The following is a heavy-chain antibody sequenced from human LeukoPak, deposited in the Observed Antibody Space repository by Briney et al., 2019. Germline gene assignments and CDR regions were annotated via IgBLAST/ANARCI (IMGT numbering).Heavy chain of an antibody. CDR2: ISSSSSYI. CDR3: AREGKRLRFLEWLLKRPKLTLPEAVDY. J-gene: IGHJ4*02. D-gene: IGHD3-3*01. Sequence: PGGSLRLSCAASGFTFSSYSMNWVRQAPGKGLEWVSSISSSSSYIYYADSVKGRFTISRDNAKNSLYLQMNSLRAEDTAVYYCAREGKRLRFLEWLLKRPKLTLPEAVDYWGQGTLVTVSS. V-gene: IGHV3-21*01. CDR1: GFTFSSYS.